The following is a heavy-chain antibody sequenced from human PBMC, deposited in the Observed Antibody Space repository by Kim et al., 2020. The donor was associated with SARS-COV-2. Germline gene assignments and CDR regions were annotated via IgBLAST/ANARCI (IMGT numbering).Heavy chain of an antibody. J-gene: IGHJ4*02. D-gene: IGHD1-7*01. V-gene: IGHV3-33*01. CDR1: GFTFSSVG. Sequence: GGSLRLSCTASGFTFSSVGMHWVRQAPGKGLEWVAVIYYDGTHKYYADSVKGRFTISRDNAKNTMFLQMNSLRADDTAVYYCARGRETGTSSVYFDYWGQGTLVTVSS. CDR3: ARGRETGTSSVYFDY. CDR2: IYYDGTHK.